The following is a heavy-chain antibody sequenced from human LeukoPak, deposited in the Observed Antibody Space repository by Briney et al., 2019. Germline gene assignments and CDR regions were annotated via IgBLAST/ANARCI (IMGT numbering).Heavy chain of an antibody. CDR1: GYTFSIYN. J-gene: IGHJ5*02. CDR3: AREGVVGTGLNL. V-gene: IGHV1-46*01. CDR2: INPSGGT. D-gene: IGHD1-1*01. Sequence: ASAKVSCKASGYTFSIYNMHWVRQAPGQGLEWMGIINPSGGTSYSQKLQGRITLTRDTTTLYMELSSLRSEDTAVYYCAREGVVGTGLNLWGQGTLVTVSS.